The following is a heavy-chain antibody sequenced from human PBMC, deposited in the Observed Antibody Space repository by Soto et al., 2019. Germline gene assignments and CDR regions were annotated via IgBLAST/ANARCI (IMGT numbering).Heavy chain of an antibody. CDR1: GFTFSSYG. J-gene: IGHJ4*02. V-gene: IGHV3-30*18. Sequence: QVQLVESGGGVVQPGRSLRLSCAASGFTFSSYGMHWVRQVPGKGLEWVAVISYDGSKKYYVDSEKGRFTISRDNSKNTLYLQMNSLRDEDTAVYYCAKDRWQLSFDLVYWGQGTLVTVSS. CDR3: AKDRWQLSFDLVY. CDR2: ISYDGSKK. D-gene: IGHD6-6*01.